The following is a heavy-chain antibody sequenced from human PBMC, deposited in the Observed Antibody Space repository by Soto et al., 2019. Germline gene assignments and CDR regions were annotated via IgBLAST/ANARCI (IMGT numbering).Heavy chain of an antibody. Sequence: PGGSLRLSCAASGLIFSQAWINWVRQAPGKGLEWVGRIKSRTDGGTSDYGAPAKGRFAISRDDSRNIVCIQMNSLKIEDTGVYYFILYSCSAAITVLFYYWGQGTPVPVSS. CDR2: IKSRTDGGTS. D-gene: IGHD2-15*01. J-gene: IGHJ4*01. CDR1: GLIFSQAW. V-gene: IGHV3-15*07. CDR3: ILYSCSAAITVLFYY.